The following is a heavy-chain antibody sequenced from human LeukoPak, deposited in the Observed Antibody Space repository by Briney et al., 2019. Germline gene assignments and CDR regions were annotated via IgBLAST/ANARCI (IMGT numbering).Heavy chain of an antibody. D-gene: IGHD5-24*01. CDR2: IYSGGST. J-gene: IGHJ4*02. Sequence: GGSLRLSCAASGFTVSSNYMSWVRQAPGKGLEWVSVIYSGGSTYYADSVKGRFTISRDNSKNTLYLQMNSLRAEDTAVYYCAMDSSWLPLKFDYWGQGTLVTVSS. CDR3: AMDSSWLPLKFDY. CDR1: GFTVSSNY. V-gene: IGHV3-66*01.